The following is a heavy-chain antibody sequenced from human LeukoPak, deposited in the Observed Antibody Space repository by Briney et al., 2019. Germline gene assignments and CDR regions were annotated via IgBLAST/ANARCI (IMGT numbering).Heavy chain of an antibody. V-gene: IGHV3-23*01. CDR2: ISGSGSST. J-gene: IGHJ4*02. Sequence: PGGSLRLSCAASGFTFSSYVMRWVRQAPGKGLEWVSSISGSGSSTYYADSVKGRFTISRDNSKNTLFLQMNSLRAEDTAVYYCASGGVGGAVRPSDYWGQGTLVTVSS. CDR1: GFTFSSYV. CDR3: ASGGVGGAVRPSDY. D-gene: IGHD6-6*01.